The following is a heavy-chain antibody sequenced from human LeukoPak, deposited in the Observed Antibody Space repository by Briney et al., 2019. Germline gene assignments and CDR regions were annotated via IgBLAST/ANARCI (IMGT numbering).Heavy chain of an antibody. Sequence: PGGSLRRSCAASGFTISSYWMSWVRQAPGKGLEWVANIKQDGSEKYYVDSVKGRFTISRDNAKNSLYLQMNSLRAEDTAVYYCARDSVSSGYYFDYWGQGTLVTVSS. CDR2: IKQDGSEK. V-gene: IGHV3-7*01. J-gene: IGHJ4*02. D-gene: IGHD3-22*01. CDR1: GFTISSYW. CDR3: ARDSVSSGYYFDY.